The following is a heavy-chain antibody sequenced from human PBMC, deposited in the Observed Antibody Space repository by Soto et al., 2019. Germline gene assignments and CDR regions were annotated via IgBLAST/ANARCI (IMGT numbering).Heavy chain of an antibody. CDR1: GFTISSNY. D-gene: IGHD6-25*01. CDR2: IYSGGST. CDR3: AREQRATEYGMDA. Sequence: PGGSLRLSCAASGFTISSNYMSWVRQAPGKGLEWVSGIYSGGSTYYADSVKGRITISRDTSKNTLYLQLNSLTAADTAVYFCAREQRATEYGMDAWGQGTTVT. V-gene: IGHV3-53*01. J-gene: IGHJ6*02.